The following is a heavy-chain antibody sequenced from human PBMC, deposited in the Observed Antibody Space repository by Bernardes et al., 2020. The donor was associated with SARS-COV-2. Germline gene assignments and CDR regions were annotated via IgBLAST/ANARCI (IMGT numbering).Heavy chain of an antibody. D-gene: IGHD3-3*01. Sequence: TLSLTCSVSGGSISSYYWSWIRQPPGKGLEWIGHIYYSGNTNYNPSLKSRVTVSVDTSKNQFSLKLSSVTAADTAVYYCARQRADYDFWSGYYRRGNWFDPWGQGTLVTVSS. CDR2: IYYSGNT. V-gene: IGHV4-59*08. J-gene: IGHJ5*02. CDR1: GGSISSYY. CDR3: ARQRADYDFWSGYYRRGNWFDP.